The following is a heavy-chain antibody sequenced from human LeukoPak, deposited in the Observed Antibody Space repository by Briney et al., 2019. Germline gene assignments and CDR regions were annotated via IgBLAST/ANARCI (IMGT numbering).Heavy chain of an antibody. J-gene: IGHJ5*01. V-gene: IGHV3-9*01. CDR3: TKGDWFGS. CDR1: GFTFDDYA. Sequence: GGSLRLSCAASGFTFDDYAMHWVRQVPGKGLEWVSSITWNSGSIAYADSVRGRFTISRDNAKNSLYLQMKSLRVEDTALYYCTKGDWFGSWGQGTLVTVSS. CDR2: ITWNSGSI.